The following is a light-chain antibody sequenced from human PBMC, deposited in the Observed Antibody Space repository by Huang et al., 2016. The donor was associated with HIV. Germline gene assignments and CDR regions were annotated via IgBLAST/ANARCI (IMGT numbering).Light chain of an antibody. CDR1: HSLVYNDGNTY. J-gene: IGKJ1*01. V-gene: IGKV2-30*01. CDR3: MQGTYWPGA. CDR2: KVS. Sequence: DVGVTQSPLSLVVTLGQPASISCRSTHSLVYNDGNTYLNWFHQRPGQSPRRLSYKVSNRDSGVPDRFSGAGSGTNFTLLITDVEAGDAGIYYCMQGTYWPGAFGQGTKVEVK.